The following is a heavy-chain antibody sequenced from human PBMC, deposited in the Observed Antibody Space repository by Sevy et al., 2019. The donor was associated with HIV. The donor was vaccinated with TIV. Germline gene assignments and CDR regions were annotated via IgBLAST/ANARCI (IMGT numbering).Heavy chain of an antibody. J-gene: IGHJ6*02. CDR2: ISWDGGST. CDR1: GFTFDDYA. V-gene: IGHV3-43D*03. Sequence: GGSLRLSCTASGFTFDDYAMYWVRQAPGKGLEWVSLISWDGGSTYYADSVKGRFTISRDNSKNSLYLQMNSLRAEDTALYYCAKSPLPYDSCGYYPYYYYGMDVWGQGTTVTISS. D-gene: IGHD3-22*01. CDR3: AKSPLPYDSCGYYPYYYYGMDV.